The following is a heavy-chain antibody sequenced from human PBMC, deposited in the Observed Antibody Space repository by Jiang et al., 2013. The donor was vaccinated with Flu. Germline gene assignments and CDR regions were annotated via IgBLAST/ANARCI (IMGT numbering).Heavy chain of an antibody. Sequence: TCTVSGGSISSTTYYWGWIRQPPGKGLEWIGSIHSSGSTYYNPSLMSRVTISVDTSKNQFSLKLSSVTAADTAVYYCANGGGRVVVAARWFDPWGQGTLVTVSS. V-gene: IGHV4-39*07. CDR3: ANGGGRVVVAARWFDP. J-gene: IGHJ5*02. CDR1: GGSISSTTYY. CDR2: IHSSGST. D-gene: IGHD2-15*01.